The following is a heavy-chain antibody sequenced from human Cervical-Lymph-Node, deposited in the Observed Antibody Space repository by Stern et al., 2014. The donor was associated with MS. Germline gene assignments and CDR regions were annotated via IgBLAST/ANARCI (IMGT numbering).Heavy chain of an antibody. CDR2: ISADSGNT. V-gene: IGHV1-18*01. D-gene: IGHD2-8*01. J-gene: IGHJ4*02. Sequence: QAQLVESGTEVKKPGASVLVSCKASGYTFTTYGITWVRQAPGQGLEWRGEISADSGNTKYAQKVQDRVTRTRDTTTGTAYMEVRSLRSEDTAVYYCARDKMHAFDYWGQGTQVTVPS. CDR3: ARDKMHAFDY. CDR1: GYTFTTYG.